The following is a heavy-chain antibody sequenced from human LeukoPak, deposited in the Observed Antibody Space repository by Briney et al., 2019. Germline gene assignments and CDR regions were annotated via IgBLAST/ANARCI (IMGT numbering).Heavy chain of an antibody. CDR1: GFTFSSYG. V-gene: IGHV3-33*01. D-gene: IGHD2-2*01. Sequence: GGSLRLSCAASGFTFSSYGMHWVRQAPGKGLEWVAVIWYDGSNKYYADSVKGRFTISRDNAKNSLYLQMNSLRAEDTAVYYCARAGCSSTSCSKYYFDYWGQGTLVTVSS. CDR2: IWYDGSNK. J-gene: IGHJ4*02. CDR3: ARAGCSSTSCSKYYFDY.